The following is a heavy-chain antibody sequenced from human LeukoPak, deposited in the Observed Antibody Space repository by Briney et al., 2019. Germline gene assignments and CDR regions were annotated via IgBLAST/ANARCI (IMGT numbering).Heavy chain of an antibody. CDR2: ISSSSSTI. V-gene: IGHV3-48*02. CDR1: GFTVSSNY. D-gene: IGHD3-10*01. J-gene: IGHJ4*02. Sequence: GGSLRLSCAASGFTVSSNYMSWVRQAPGKGLEWVSYISSSSSTIYYADSVKGRFTISRDNAKNSLYLQMNSLRDEDTAVYYCARDRYYGSGSYPGYWGQGTLVTVSS. CDR3: ARDRYYGSGSYPGY.